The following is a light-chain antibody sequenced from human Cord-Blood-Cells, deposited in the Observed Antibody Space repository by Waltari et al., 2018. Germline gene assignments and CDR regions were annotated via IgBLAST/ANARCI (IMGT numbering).Light chain of an antibody. J-gene: IGLJ2*01. CDR3: SSYTSSSTL. V-gene: IGLV2-14*01. CDR2: DVI. Sequence: QSALTQPASVSGSPGQSITISSTGTSSEVGSYNYVSLYQQHPGKAPKLMIYDVINRPSGVSNRFSGSKSGNTASLTISGLQAEDEADYYCSSYTSSSTLFGGGTNLTVL. CDR1: SSEVGSYNY.